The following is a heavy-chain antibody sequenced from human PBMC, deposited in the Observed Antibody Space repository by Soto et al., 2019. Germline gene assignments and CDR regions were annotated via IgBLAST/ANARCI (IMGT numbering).Heavy chain of an antibody. Sequence: VQLVVSGGGLVQPGGSLRLSCAASGFTFSSYSMNWVRQAPGKGLEWLSYISSSSSAIYYADSVKGRFTISRDNAQNSLYLQMNSLRDEDTAVYYCASSGDYGNWFDPWGQGTLVTVSS. CDR3: ASSGDYGNWFDP. D-gene: IGHD4-17*01. V-gene: IGHV3-48*02. J-gene: IGHJ5*02. CDR2: ISSSSSAI. CDR1: GFTFSSYS.